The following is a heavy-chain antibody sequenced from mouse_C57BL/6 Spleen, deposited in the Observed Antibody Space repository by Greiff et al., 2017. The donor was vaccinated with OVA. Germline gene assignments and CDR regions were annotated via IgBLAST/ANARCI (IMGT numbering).Heavy chain of an antibody. D-gene: IGHD1-1*01. CDR2: IHPNSGST. V-gene: IGHV1-64*01. Sequence: QVQLQQPGAELVKPGASVKLSCKASGYTFTSYWMHWVKQRPGQGLEWIGMIHPNSGSTNYNEKFKSKATLTVDKSSSTAYMQLSSLTSEDSAVYDCARRHYYGSSPFDYWGQGTTLTVSS. J-gene: IGHJ2*01. CDR3: ARRHYYGSSPFDY. CDR1: GYTFTSYW.